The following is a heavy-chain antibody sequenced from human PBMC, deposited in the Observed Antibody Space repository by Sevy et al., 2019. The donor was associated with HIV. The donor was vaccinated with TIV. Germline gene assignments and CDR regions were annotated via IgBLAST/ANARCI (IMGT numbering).Heavy chain of an antibody. D-gene: IGHD2-2*01. J-gene: IGHJ6*03. CDR3: ARGQPYYYYYMDV. V-gene: IGHV4-34*01. Sequence: LSLTCAVYGGSFSGYYWSWIRQPPGKGLEWIGEINHSGSTNYNPSLKSRVTISVDTSKNQFSLKLSSVTAADTAVYYCARGQPYYYYYMDVWGKGTTVTVSS. CDR1: GGSFSGYY. CDR2: INHSGST.